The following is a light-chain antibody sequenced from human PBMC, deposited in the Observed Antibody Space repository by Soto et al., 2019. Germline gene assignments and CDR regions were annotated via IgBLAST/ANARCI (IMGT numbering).Light chain of an antibody. CDR3: QQYYSPPLT. J-gene: IGKJ4*01. CDR1: QSILYSSNNKNY. V-gene: IGKV4-1*01. CDR2: WAF. Sequence: DIVMTQSPDSLAVSLGERATINCKSSQSILYSSNNKNYLAWYQEKPGQPPKLLMYWAFTRESGVPDRFSGSGSGTDCTVTISSLQAEDGAVYYCQQYYSPPLTFGGGPKVEIK.